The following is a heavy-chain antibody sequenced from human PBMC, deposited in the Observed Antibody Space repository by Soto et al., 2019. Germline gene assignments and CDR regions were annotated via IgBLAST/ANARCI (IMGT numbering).Heavy chain of an antibody. CDR1: GYTFTSYA. CDR3: ARDGAVSGNSNFDY. J-gene: IGHJ4*02. D-gene: IGHD6-19*01. CDR2: INAGNGNT. V-gene: IGHV1-3*01. Sequence: ASVKVSCKASGYTFTSYAIHWARQAPGQRLEWMGWINAGNGNTKYSQKFQGRVTITRDTSASTAYMELRSLTSEDTAVYFCARDGAVSGNSNFDYWGQGTLVTVSS.